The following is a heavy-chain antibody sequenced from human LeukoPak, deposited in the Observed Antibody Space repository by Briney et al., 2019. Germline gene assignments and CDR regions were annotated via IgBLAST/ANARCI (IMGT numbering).Heavy chain of an antibody. CDR1: GFTFSSYS. CDR3: AGDQNYASGNFDY. D-gene: IGHD3-10*01. CDR2: ISKSSSYI. J-gene: IGHJ4*02. V-gene: IGHV3-21*01. Sequence: PGGSLRLSCAASGFTFSSYSMNWVRQAPGKGLEWVSSISKSSSYIYYADSVKGRFTISRDNAKNSLYLQMNSLRVEDTAVYYCAGDQNYASGNFDYWGQGTLVTVSS.